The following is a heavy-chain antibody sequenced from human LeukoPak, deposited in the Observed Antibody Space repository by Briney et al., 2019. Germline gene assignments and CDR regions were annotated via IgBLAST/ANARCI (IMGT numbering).Heavy chain of an antibody. V-gene: IGHV3-30*04. Sequence: GGSLRLSCAASGFAFSSYAMHWVRQAPGKGLEWLAVVSSHGVDKFYADSVRGRFTISKDTSKNTLSLQMNSLGGDDTGVYYCARRSDSRGAFDIWGQGTMVTVSS. CDR2: VSSHGVDK. CDR1: GFAFSSYA. J-gene: IGHJ3*02. D-gene: IGHD3-22*01. CDR3: ARRSDSRGAFDI.